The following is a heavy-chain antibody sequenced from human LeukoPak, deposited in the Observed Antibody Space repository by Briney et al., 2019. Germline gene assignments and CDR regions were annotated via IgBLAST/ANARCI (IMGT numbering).Heavy chain of an antibody. J-gene: IGHJ4*02. Sequence: GGSLRLSCAASGFTFSSYATSWVRQAPGKGLEWVSAISGSGGSTYYADSVKGRFTISRDNSKNTLYLQMNSLRAEDTAVYYCAKEYGSSWYVNDFDYWGQGTLVTVSS. CDR2: ISGSGGST. D-gene: IGHD6-13*01. CDR3: AKEYGSSWYVNDFDY. V-gene: IGHV3-23*01. CDR1: GFTFSSYA.